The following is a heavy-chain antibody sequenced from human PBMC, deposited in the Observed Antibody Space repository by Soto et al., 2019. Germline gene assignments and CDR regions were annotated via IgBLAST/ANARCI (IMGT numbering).Heavy chain of an antibody. CDR3: AKDHTAVIKVSYYCGMDV. Sequence: QVQLVESGGGVVQPGRSLRLSCTASGFTFATYGMHWVRQAPGKGLEWVAVISYDGRNKYYADSVEGRFTISRDNSKNTLDLQRNSLRAEDTAVYYCAKDHTAVIKVSYYCGMDVWGQGTTVTVSS. D-gene: IGHD5-18*01. V-gene: IGHV3-30*18. J-gene: IGHJ6*02. CDR1: GFTFATYG. CDR2: ISYDGRNK.